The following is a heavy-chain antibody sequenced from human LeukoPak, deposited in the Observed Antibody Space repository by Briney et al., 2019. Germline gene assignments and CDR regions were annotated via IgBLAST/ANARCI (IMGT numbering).Heavy chain of an antibody. D-gene: IGHD2-15*01. Sequence: PSETLSLTCTVSGGSISSGGYYWSWIRQHPGKGLEWIGYMLYSGSTDYNPSLKSRVTISVDTSKNQFSLKLSSVTAADTAVYYCARGGGGGRAFDIWGQGTMVTVSS. CDR3: ARGGGGGRAFDI. V-gene: IGHV4-31*03. J-gene: IGHJ3*02. CDR1: GGSISSGGYY. CDR2: MLYSGST.